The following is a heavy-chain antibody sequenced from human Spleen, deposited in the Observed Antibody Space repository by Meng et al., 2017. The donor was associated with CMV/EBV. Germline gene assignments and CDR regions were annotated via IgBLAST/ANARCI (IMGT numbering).Heavy chain of an antibody. CDR3: VRREYFGTESGN. V-gene: IGHV5-51*01. CDR1: GNRFSNYW. CDR2: IYPGDSDA. Sequence: GGSLRLSCQVSGNRFSNYWIGWVRQMPGKGLDWMAIIYPGDSDAVHNPSFQGRVTISADKSISTAYLQWSSLRASDTAMYYCVRREYFGTESGNWGQGTKVTVSS. J-gene: IGHJ4*02. D-gene: IGHD2/OR15-2a*01.